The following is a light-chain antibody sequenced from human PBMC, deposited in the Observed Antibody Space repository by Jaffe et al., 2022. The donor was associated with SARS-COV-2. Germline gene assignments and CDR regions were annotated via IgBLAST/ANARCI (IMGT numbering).Light chain of an antibody. CDR1: QSIGSD. CDR2: GAS. V-gene: IGKV3-15*01. Sequence: EILMTQSPGTLSVSPGQRATLSCRASQSIGSDLAWYQQKPGQAPRLLIYGASTRATGIPARFSGSGSGTEFTLTISSLQSEDVAVYYCQQYNTWPPTLTFGGGTKVEIK. CDR3: QQYNTWPPTLT. J-gene: IGKJ4*01.